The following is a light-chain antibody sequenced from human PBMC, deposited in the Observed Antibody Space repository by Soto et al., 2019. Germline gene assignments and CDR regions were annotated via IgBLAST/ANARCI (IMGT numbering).Light chain of an antibody. J-gene: IGKJ4*01. Sequence: DIHLTQSPSSLSASVGDRVTITCRASQAITNNLAWYQQKPGNPPKLLIYEESTLHSGVPSRFSGRKVGTQFILTIDSLKPEDFATYYCQQVKSYPRTFGGGTKGRSN. V-gene: IGKV1-9*01. CDR2: EES. CDR1: QAITNN. CDR3: QQVKSYPRT.